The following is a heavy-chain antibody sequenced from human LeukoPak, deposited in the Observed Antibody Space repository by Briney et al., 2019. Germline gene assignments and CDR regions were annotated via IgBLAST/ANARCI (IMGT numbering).Heavy chain of an antibody. CDR3: ARDLSWSPAAHYYYYCYWMDV. J-gene: IGHJ6*02. D-gene: IGHD2-2*01. V-gene: IGHV1-46*01. CDR1: GYTFTSYY. CDR2: INTIGGST. Sequence: ASLKVSCKASGYTFTSYYMYSVCHTPGQGLERRGIINTIGGSTSYAQKFQGRVTMTRDTPTSTVYMELSSLRSEDTAVYYCARDLSWSPAAHYYYYCYWMDVWGQGTTVTVSS.